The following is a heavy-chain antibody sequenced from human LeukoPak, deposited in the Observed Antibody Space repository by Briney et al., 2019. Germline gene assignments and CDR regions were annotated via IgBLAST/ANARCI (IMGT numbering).Heavy chain of an antibody. V-gene: IGHV3-30*04. CDR1: GLTFSSYA. CDR3: ARDSTSFGGSDPHPNSEFPDY. J-gene: IGHJ4*02. CDR2: ISYDGSNK. D-gene: IGHD2-15*01. Sequence: PGGSLRLSCAASGLTFSSYAMRWVRQAPGKGLEWVAVISYDGSNKYYADSVKGRFTISRDNSKNTLYLQMNSLRAEDTAVYYCARDSTSFGGSDPHPNSEFPDYWGQGTLVTVSS.